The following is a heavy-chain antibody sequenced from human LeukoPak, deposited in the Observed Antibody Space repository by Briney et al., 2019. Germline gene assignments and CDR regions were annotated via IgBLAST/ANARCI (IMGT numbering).Heavy chain of an antibody. CDR1: GFTFSSYA. V-gene: IGHV3-30-3*01. CDR2: ISYDGSNK. J-gene: IGHJ3*02. Sequence: GGSLRLSCAASGFTFSSYAMHWVRQAPGKGLEWVAVISYDGSNKYYADSVKGRFTISRDNSKNTLYLQMNSLRAEDTAVYYCASRVSEWEPYAFDIWGQGTMVTVSS. D-gene: IGHD1-26*01. CDR3: ASRVSEWEPYAFDI.